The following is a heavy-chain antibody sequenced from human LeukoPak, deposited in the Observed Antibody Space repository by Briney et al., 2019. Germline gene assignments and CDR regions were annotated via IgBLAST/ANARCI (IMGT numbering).Heavy chain of an antibody. J-gene: IGHJ4*02. Sequence: GGSLRLSCAASGFTFSTYWMSWVPEAPGKGLEWVANIKQDGRDQYYVDSVKGRFTISRDNAKNSLYLQMDSLRAEDTAVYYCARNIGTAQQLIYWGQGTLVTVSS. CDR1: GFTFSTYW. V-gene: IGHV3-7*01. CDR3: ARNIGTAQQLIY. CDR2: IKQDGRDQ. D-gene: IGHD6-13*01.